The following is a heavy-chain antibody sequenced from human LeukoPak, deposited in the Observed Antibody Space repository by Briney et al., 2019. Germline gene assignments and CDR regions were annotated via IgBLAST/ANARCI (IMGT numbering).Heavy chain of an antibody. CDR3: ARVSEIMISFGGVISHFDN. Sequence: SETLSLTCSLYGGSFNDYYWSWIRQPPGKGLEWIGEINHSGGTNYNPSLWSRLTISIDTSKHQFSLQVTSVTAADTGVYFCARVSEIMISFGGVISHFDNGGQGALVTVSS. J-gene: IGHJ4*02. CDR2: INHSGGT. D-gene: IGHD3-16*02. CDR1: GGSFNDYY. V-gene: IGHV4-34*01.